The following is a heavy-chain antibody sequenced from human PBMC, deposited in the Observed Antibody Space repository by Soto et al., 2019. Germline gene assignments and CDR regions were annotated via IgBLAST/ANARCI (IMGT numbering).Heavy chain of an antibody. J-gene: IGHJ4*02. CDR1: GFLVNSAY. CDR3: ARSGYSFAWGY. CDR2: INSDGST. V-gene: IGHV3-53*01. Sequence: EVQLVESGGGLIPPGGSLRLSCAASGFLVNSAYMTWVRQAPGKGLEWLSMINSDGSTLYAESVRGRFTISRDNSQNRLEIQMNSLRAEDTAMYYCARSGYSFAWGYWGQGTLVIVTS. D-gene: IGHD5-18*01.